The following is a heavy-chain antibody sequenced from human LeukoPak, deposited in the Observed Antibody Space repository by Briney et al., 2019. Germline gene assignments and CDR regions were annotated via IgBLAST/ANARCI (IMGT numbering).Heavy chain of an antibody. J-gene: IGHJ4*02. CDR3: ARHLAPYRPFYD. V-gene: IGHV4-4*09. CDR2: MYTSVTT. Sequence: AETLSLTCTVSGASISTYYWTWVRQPPGKGLEWIGSMYTSVTTKYNPSLKSRGTISVDTSKNRSSLNLISVTAADTAVYYCARHLAPYRPFYDWGQGSLVTVSS. D-gene: IGHD1-14*01. CDR1: GASISTYY.